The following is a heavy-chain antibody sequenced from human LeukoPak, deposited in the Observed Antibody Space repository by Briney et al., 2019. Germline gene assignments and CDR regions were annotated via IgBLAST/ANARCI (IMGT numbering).Heavy chain of an antibody. CDR2: IYWNDDK. CDR1: GFSLSTSEVG. V-gene: IGHV2-5*01. Sequence: SGPTLLNPTQTLALTCTFSGFSLSTSEVGVAWIRQPPGKALEWLSIIYWNDDKNYRSSLKNRLTITKDTFKNQVALTMTNMDPVDTAPYYCAHSLFGSQRNDVFDSWGQGTLVTVSS. D-gene: IGHD3-3*01. J-gene: IGHJ4*02. CDR3: AHSLFGSQRNDVFDS.